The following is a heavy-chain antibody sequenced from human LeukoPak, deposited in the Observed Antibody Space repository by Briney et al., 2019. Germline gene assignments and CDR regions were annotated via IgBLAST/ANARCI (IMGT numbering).Heavy chain of an antibody. CDR2: IWNDGSHK. D-gene: IGHD5-12*01. V-gene: IGHV3-33*01. J-gene: IGHJ3*02. CDR3: ARLSGYEKGYVFDI. CDR1: GFTFSSYG. Sequence: PGRSLRLSCAASGFTFSSYGMHWARQAPGRGLEWVAVIWNDGSHKYYADSVKGRFTISRDNSKNTLYLQMNSLRAEDTAVYYCARLSGYEKGYVFDIWGQGTMVTVSS.